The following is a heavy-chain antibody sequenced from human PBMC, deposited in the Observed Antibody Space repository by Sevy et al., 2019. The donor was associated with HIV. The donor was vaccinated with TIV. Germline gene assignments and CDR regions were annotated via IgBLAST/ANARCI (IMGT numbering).Heavy chain of an antibody. D-gene: IGHD2-15*01. J-gene: IGHJ4*02. V-gene: IGHV3-30*02. CDR1: GFNFNKFG. Sequence: GGSLRLSCADHGFNFNKFGMHWVRQAPGKGLEWVAFIARDGYNTHYANSVKGRFTVSRDNSRSMLYLQMNILKTEDTATYYCAKEPRDSVVPQGLFDYCGQGTRVTVSS. CDR2: IARDGYNT. CDR3: AKEPRDSVVPQGLFDY.